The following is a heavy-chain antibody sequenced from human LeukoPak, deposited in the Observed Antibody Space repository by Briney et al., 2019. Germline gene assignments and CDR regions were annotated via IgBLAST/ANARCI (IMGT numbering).Heavy chain of an antibody. CDR1: GFTFSSYA. Sequence: PGGSLRLSCAASGFTFSSYAMSWVRQAPGKGLEWVSVISSGGFTYYADSVKGRFTISRDNSKNTLYLQMNSLRAEDTAVYHCARDFGESGDYWGQGTLVTVSS. V-gene: IGHV3-53*01. J-gene: IGHJ4*02. CDR2: ISSGGFT. D-gene: IGHD2-21*01. CDR3: ARDFGESGDY.